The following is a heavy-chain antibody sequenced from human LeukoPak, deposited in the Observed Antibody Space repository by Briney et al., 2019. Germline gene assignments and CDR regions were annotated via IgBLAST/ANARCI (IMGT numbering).Heavy chain of an antibody. V-gene: IGHV4-59*01. Sequence: PSETLSFTCTVSGGSISSYYWSWIRQPPGKGLEWIGYIYYSGSTNYNPSLKSRVTISVDTSKNQFSLKLSSVTAADTAVYYCARDSGSYHIYWYFDLWGRGTLVTVSS. CDR1: GGSISSYY. CDR2: IYYSGST. D-gene: IGHD1-26*01. CDR3: ARDSGSYHIYWYFDL. J-gene: IGHJ2*01.